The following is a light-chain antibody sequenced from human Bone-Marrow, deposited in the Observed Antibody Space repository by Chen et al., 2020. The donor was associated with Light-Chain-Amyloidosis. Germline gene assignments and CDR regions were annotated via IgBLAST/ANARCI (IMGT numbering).Light chain of an antibody. CDR1: SSDVSGDNH. CDR3: SSYTSTDPLV. V-gene: IGLV2-14*01. J-gene: IGLJ1*01. Sequence: QLALPQPAPGPGPPGHSLTIPCTGTSSDVSGDNHVSWYQQPPDKAPKLMIYEDTNRPSWVPDRFSGSKSDNPASLTISELQTEDEDDYFCSSYTSTDPLVFGSGTKVTVL. CDR2: EDT.